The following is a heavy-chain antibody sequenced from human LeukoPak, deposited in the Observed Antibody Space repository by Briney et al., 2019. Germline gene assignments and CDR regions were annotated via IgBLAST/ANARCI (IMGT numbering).Heavy chain of an antibody. CDR2: MYYSGST. CDR3: ARASYYYDSSGYQNWYFDL. V-gene: IGHV4-59*12. Sequence: SETLSLTCTVSGGSISSYYWSWTRQPPGKGRGWIGYMYYSGSTNYNPSLKSRVTISVDTSKNQFSLKLSSVTAADSAVYYCARASYYYDSSGYQNWYFDLWGRGTLVTVSS. J-gene: IGHJ2*01. D-gene: IGHD3-22*01. CDR1: GGSISSYY.